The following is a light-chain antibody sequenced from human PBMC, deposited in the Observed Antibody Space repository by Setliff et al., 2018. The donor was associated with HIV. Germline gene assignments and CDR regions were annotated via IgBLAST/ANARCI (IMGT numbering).Light chain of an antibody. Sequence: QSALTQPASVSGSPGQSITISCTGTSSDVGGYNYVSWYQQHPGKVPKLIIYEVSNRPSGVSNRFSGSKSGNTASLTISGLQAEDEADYYCSSYSSSSTWVFGGGTKATVL. J-gene: IGLJ3*02. CDR2: EVS. V-gene: IGLV2-14*01. CDR3: SSYSSSSTWV. CDR1: SSDVGGYNY.